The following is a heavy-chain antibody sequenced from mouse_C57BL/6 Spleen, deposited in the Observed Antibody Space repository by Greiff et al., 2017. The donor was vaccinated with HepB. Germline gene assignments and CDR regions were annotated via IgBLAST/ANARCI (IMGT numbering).Heavy chain of an antibody. J-gene: IGHJ1*03. D-gene: IGHD1-1*01. V-gene: IGHV1-61*01. CDR3: ARNYGRGRRYFDV. Sequence: QVHVKQPGAELVRPGSSVKLSCKASGYTFTSYWMDWVKQRPGQGLEWIGNIYPSDSETHYNQKFKDKATLTVDKSSSTAYMQLSSLTSEDSAVYYCARNYGRGRRYFDVWGTGTTVTVSS. CDR1: GYTFTSYW. CDR2: IYPSDSET.